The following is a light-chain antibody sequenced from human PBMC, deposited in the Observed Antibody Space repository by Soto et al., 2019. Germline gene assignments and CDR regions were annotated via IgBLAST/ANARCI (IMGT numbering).Light chain of an antibody. V-gene: IGKV2-28*01. CDR2: LGS. Sequence: DIVMTQSPLSLPVTPGEPASISCRSSQSLLHSNGYNYLDWYLQKPGQSPQLLIDLGSNRASGVPDRFSGSGSGTDFTLKISRVEAEDVGVYYCMQALQTPYTFGQGTKREIK. CDR3: MQALQTPYT. J-gene: IGKJ2*01. CDR1: QSLLHSNGYNY.